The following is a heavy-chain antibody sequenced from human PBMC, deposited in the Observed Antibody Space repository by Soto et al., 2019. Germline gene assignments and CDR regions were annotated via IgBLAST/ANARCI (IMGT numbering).Heavy chain of an antibody. CDR3: ARGKGYGYDH. V-gene: IGHV1-18*01. CDR1: GYTFRDYG. Sequence: QVQLVQSGPEVRKPGASVKVSCKASGYTFRDYGIAWVRQAPGQGLEWMGWISAFNGHTNYAQKFQGRVTVIADASTATAYMELRSLRPDDTAMYFCARGKGYGYDHWGQGTLVTVSS. D-gene: IGHD5-12*01. J-gene: IGHJ4*02. CDR2: ISAFNGHT.